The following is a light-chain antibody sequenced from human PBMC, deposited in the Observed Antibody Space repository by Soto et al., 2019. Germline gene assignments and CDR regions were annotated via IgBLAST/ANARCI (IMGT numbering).Light chain of an antibody. CDR3: QSYDISLSGSVV. CDR2: GNT. Sequence: QSVLTQPPSVSGAPGQRVTISCTGSRSNLGAGHDVHWYQHLPGTAPKLLIYGNTDRPSGVPDRFSGSKSGTSASLAITGLEAEDEADYYCQSYDISLSGSVVFGGGTKLTVL. J-gene: IGLJ2*01. CDR1: RSNLGAGHD. V-gene: IGLV1-40*01.